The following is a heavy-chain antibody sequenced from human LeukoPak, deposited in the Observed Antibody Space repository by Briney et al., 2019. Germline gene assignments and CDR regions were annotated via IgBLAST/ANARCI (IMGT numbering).Heavy chain of an antibody. V-gene: IGHV3-30-3*01. CDR2: ISYDGSNK. CDR1: GFTFSSYA. D-gene: IGHD2-8*01. Sequence: GGSLGLSCAASGFTFSSYAMHWVRQAPGKGLEWVAVISYDGSNKYYADSVKGRFTISRDNSKNTLYLQMNSLRAEDTAVYYCAREMLGFDYWGQGTLVTVSS. CDR3: AREMLGFDY. J-gene: IGHJ4*02.